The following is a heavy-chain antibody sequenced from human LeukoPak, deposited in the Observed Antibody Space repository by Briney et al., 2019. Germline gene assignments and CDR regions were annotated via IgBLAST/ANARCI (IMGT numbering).Heavy chain of an antibody. CDR3: AREAEYYYDSSGYRKGYYYYGMDV. V-gene: IGHV4-4*02. CDR2: IFQSGHT. J-gene: IGHJ6*02. Sequence: SETLSLTCTVSGDSISSSNWWSWVRQPPGKGLEWIGEIFQSGHTNYNPSLKSRLTISLDKSKNQFSLRLNSVTAADTAVYYCAREAEYYYDSSGYRKGYYYYGMDVWGQGTTVTVSS. D-gene: IGHD3-22*01. CDR1: GDSISSSNW.